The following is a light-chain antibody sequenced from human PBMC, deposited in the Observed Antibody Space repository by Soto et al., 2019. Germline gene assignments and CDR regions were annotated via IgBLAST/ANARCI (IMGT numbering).Light chain of an antibody. J-gene: IGKJ1*01. CDR2: RAS. CDR3: QQSYSSPPWT. V-gene: IGKV1-39*01. Sequence: EIQMTQSPSSLSASVGDRVTISCRASQSISTYLNWYQQKPGTAPRLLIYRASSVKSGVPPRFSGSRSGRDFTLTISSLRPDDIATYFCQQSYSSPPWTFGQGTRVEVK. CDR1: QSISTY.